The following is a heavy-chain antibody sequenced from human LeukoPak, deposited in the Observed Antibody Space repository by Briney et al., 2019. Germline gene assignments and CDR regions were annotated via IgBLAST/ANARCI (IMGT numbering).Heavy chain of an antibody. J-gene: IGHJ2*01. V-gene: IGHV4-59*01. D-gene: IGHD3-22*01. Sequence: SETLSLTCTVSGGSISSSYWSWIRQPPGKGLEWIGYIYQTESTNYNPPLKSRVTISVDTSKNQFSLKLTSVTAADTAMYYCARALFRFDSSSRSLHWCFDLWGRGTLVTVSS. CDR2: IYQTEST. CDR3: ARALFRFDSSSRSLHWCFDL. CDR1: GGSISSSY.